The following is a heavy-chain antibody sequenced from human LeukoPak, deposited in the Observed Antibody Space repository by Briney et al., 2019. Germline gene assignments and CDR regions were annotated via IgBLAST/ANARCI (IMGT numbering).Heavy chain of an antibody. CDR3: ARDLSWGGYYYYYGMDV. D-gene: IGHD7-27*01. J-gene: IGHJ6*02. CDR1: GDSVSSNSAA. CDR2: TYYRSKWYN. V-gene: IGHV6-1*01. Sequence: SQTLSLTCAISGDSVSSNSAAWNWIRQSPSRGLEWLGRTYYRSKWYNDYAVSVKSRITINPDTSKNQFSLQLNSVTPGDTAVYYCARDLSWGGYYYYYGMDVWGQGTTVTVSS.